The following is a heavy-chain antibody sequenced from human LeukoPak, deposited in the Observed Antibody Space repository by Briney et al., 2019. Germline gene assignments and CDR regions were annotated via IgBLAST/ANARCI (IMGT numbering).Heavy chain of an antibody. D-gene: IGHD3-10*01. CDR3: TTDPTYYYGSGHYGMDV. J-gene: IGHJ6*02. CDR1: GFTFSNAW. CDR2: IKSKTDGGTT. V-gene: IGHV3-15*01. Sequence: GGSLRLSCAASGFTFSNAWMSWVRQAPGKGLEWVGRIKSKTDGGTTDYAAPVKGRFTISRDDSKNTLYLQMNSLKTEDTAVYYCTTDPTYYYGSGHYGMDVWGQGTTVTVSS.